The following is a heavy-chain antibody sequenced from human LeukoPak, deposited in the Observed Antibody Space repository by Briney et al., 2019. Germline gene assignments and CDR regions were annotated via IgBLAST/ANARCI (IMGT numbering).Heavy chain of an antibody. CDR2: ITDSGGNR. J-gene: IGHJ3*02. CDR1: GFAFSSHA. D-gene: IGHD3-3*01. CDR3: ARDPFLSDAFDI. V-gene: IGHV3-23*01. Sequence: GGSLRLSCAASGFAFSSHAMSWVRQAPGKGLEWVSAITDSGGNRQYTDSVKGRFTISRDNAKNSLYLQMNSLRAEDTAVYYCARDPFLSDAFDIWGQGTMVTVSS.